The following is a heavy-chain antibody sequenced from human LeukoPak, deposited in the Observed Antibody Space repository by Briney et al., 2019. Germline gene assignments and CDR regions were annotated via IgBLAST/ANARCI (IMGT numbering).Heavy chain of an antibody. J-gene: IGHJ5*02. Sequence: ASVKVSCKASGYTFTSYYMHWVRQAPGQGLEWMGWINPNSGGTNYAQKFQGRVTMTRDTSISTAYMELSRLRSDDTAVYYCARVFMVVVPAAKGGWFDPWGQGTLVTVSS. V-gene: IGHV1-2*02. CDR2: INPNSGGT. CDR3: ARVFMVVVPAAKGGWFDP. CDR1: GYTFTSYY. D-gene: IGHD2-2*01.